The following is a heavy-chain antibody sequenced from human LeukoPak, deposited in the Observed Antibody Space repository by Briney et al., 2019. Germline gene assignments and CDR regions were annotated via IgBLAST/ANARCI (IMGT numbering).Heavy chain of an antibody. CDR2: ISGSGGST. CDR3: ARGYCSSTSCYAHP. J-gene: IGHJ5*02. D-gene: IGHD2-2*01. Sequence: PGGSLRLSCAASGFTFSSYAMSWVRQAPGKGLEWVSAISGSGGSTYYADSVKGRFTISRDNAKNSLYLQMNSLRAEDTAVYYCARGYCSSTSCYAHPWGQGTLVTVSS. CDR1: GFTFSSYA. V-gene: IGHV3-23*01.